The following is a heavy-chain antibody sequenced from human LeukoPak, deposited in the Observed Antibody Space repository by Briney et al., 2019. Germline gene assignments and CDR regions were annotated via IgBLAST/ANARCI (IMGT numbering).Heavy chain of an antibody. J-gene: IGHJ4*02. V-gene: IGHV3-21*01. CDR2: ISSSSNYI. CDR3: ARGLCGGDCYDY. CDR1: GFTFSSYG. Sequence: GGSLRLSCAASGFTFSSYGMHWVRQAPGKGLEWVSSISSSSNYIYYADSVKGRFTISRDNAKNSVDLQMNSLRAEDTAVYYCARGLCGGDCYDYWGQGTLVTVSS. D-gene: IGHD2-21*01.